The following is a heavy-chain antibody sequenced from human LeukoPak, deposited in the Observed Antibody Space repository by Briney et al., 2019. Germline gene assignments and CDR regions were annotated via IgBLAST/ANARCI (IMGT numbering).Heavy chain of an antibody. J-gene: IGHJ6*03. CDR3: ARVVDPYYYYYYMDV. Sequence: PGGSLRLSCAASGFTFGSYSMNWVRQAPGKGLEWVSYISSSSSTIYYADSVKGRFTISRDNAKNSLYLQMNSLRAKDTAVYYCARVVDPYYYYYYMDVWGKGTTVTVSS. CDR2: ISSSSSTI. V-gene: IGHV3-48*01. D-gene: IGHD2-15*01. CDR1: GFTFGSYS.